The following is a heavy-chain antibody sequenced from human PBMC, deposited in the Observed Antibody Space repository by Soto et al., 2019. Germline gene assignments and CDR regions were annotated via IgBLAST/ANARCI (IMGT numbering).Heavy chain of an antibody. V-gene: IGHV3-33*01. CDR1: GFTFSSYG. Sequence: GGSLRLSCAASGFTFSSYGMHWVRQAPGKGLEWVAVIWYDGSNKYYADSVKGRFTISRDNSKNTLYLQMNSLRAEDTAVYYCARDLGDPSYYYGMDVWGQGTTVTVSS. CDR3: ARDLGDPSYYYGMDV. J-gene: IGHJ6*02. CDR2: IWYDGSNK. D-gene: IGHD2-21*01.